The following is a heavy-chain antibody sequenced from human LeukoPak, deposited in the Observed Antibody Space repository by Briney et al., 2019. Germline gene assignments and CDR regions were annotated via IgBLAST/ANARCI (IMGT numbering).Heavy chain of an antibody. D-gene: IGHD3-22*01. CDR1: AGSISSRSCY. CDR3: ATHPHSSYGSSDSHSGFEDY. J-gene: IGHJ4*02. CDR2: MSYSGST. Sequence: NPSETLSLTCTVSAGSISSRSCYWGWIRQSPGKGWEWIGSMSYSGSTSLNPSLKCRVTISIDRSKNQFSLKLSSVTAADTAVYYCATHPHSSYGSSDSHSGFEDYWGQGTLVIVSS. V-gene: IGHV4-39*01.